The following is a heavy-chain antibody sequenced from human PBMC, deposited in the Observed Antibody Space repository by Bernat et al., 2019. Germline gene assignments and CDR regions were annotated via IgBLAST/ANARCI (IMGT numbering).Heavy chain of an antibody. V-gene: IGHV1-69*02. D-gene: IGHD3-10*01. J-gene: IGHJ4*01. CDR3: AGGGFGELIPQLDY. Sequence: QVQLVQSGAEVKKPGSSVKVSCKASGGTFSSYTISWVRQAPGQGLEWMGRIIPILGIANYAQKFQGRGTITAEKSTSTAYMEVSSLRSEDTAVYDCAGGGFGELIPQLDYRGQGTPVT. CDR2: IIPILGIA. CDR1: GGTFSSYT.